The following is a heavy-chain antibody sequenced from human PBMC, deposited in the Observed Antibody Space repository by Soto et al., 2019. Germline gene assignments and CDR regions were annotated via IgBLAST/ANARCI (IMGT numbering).Heavy chain of an antibody. J-gene: IGHJ4*02. CDR3: ARGRGTIFYYYFDY. CDR2: INHSGST. CDR1: GGSFSGYY. Sequence: SETLSLTCAVYGGSFSGYYWSWIRQPPGKGLEWIGEINHSGSTNYNPSLKSRVTISVDTSKNQFSLKLSSVTAADTAVYYCARGRGTIFYYYFDYWGQGTLVTVSS. D-gene: IGHD3-9*01. V-gene: IGHV4-34*01.